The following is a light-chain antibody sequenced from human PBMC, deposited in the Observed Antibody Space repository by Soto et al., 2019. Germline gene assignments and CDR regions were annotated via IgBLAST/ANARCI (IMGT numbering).Light chain of an antibody. V-gene: IGKV1-5*03. CDR1: QIISTW. CDR2: KAS. J-gene: IGKJ4*01. CDR3: QQYDSWPLT. Sequence: DIQMTQSPSTLSASVGDRVTITCRASQIISTWLAWYQQKPGKAPNLLIYKASRLESGVPSRFSGRGSGTEFTLTISSLQPDDFATYYCQQYDSWPLTFGGGTKVEIK.